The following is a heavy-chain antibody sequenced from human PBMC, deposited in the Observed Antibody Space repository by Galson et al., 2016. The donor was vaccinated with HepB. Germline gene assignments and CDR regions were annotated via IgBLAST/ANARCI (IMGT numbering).Heavy chain of an antibody. CDR1: DSALSDYY. D-gene: IGHD3-16*01. V-gene: IGHV4-34*01. Sequence: SETLSLTCDIYDSALSDYYWTWVRQAPGKGLEWIGEIHPHGDKNFSPSFASRVVMSLDTSKSQFSLTLSSVTATDTAEYYCSRGKDDSKSGRFWGQGTLVTVSA. CDR3: SRGKDDSKSGRF. CDR2: IHPHGDK. J-gene: IGHJ4*02.